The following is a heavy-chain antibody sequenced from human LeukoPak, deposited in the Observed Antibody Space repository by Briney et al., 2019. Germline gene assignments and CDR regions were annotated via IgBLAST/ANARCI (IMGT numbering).Heavy chain of an antibody. CDR2: ISGSGFST. CDR1: GFTFSSYG. CDR3: ANGGPGDYTVTSY. Sequence: PGGSLRLSCAASGFTFSSYGMSWVRQAPGKGLEWVSGISGSGFSTNYADSVRGRFTISRDNSKNTLYVQMNSLRAEDTAVYYCANGGPGDYTVTSYWGQGTLVTVSS. V-gene: IGHV3-23*01. D-gene: IGHD4-17*01. J-gene: IGHJ4*02.